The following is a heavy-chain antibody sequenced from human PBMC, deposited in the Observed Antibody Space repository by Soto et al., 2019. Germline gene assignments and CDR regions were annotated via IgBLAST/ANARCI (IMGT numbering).Heavy chain of an antibody. V-gene: IGHV3-48*03. CDR3: ARDQRYPGYYYGMDV. J-gene: IGHJ6*02. CDR1: VFTFSSYE. Sequence: GGSLRLSCAASVFTFSSYEMNWVRQAPGKGLEWVSYISSSGSTIYYADSVKGRFTISRDNAKNSLYLQMNSLRAEDTAVYYCARDQRYPGYYYGMDVWGQGTTVTVPS. CDR2: ISSSGSTI. D-gene: IGHD1-26*01.